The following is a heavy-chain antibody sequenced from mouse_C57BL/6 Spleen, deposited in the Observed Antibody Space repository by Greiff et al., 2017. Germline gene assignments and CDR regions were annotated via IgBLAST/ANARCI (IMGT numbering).Heavy chain of an antibody. CDR3: ARAYYSNYDWFAY. J-gene: IGHJ3*01. Sequence: EVMLVESEGGLVQPGSSMKLSCTASGFTFSDYYMAWVRQVPEKGLEWVANINYDGSSTYYLDSLKSRFIISRDNAKNILYLQMSSLKSEDTATYYCARAYYSNYDWFAYWGQGTLVTVSA. V-gene: IGHV5-16*01. D-gene: IGHD2-5*01. CDR1: GFTFSDYY. CDR2: INYDGSST.